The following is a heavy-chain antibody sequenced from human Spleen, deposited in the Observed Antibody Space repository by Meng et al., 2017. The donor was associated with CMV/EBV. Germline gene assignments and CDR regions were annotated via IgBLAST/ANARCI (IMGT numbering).Heavy chain of an antibody. J-gene: IGHJ5*02. CDR1: GGSISSGDYY. Sequence: QGQLQASGPGLGKPSQTLSLTCTVSGGSISSGDYYWSWIRQPPGKGLEWIGYIYYSGSTYYNPSLKSRVTISVDTSKNQFSLKLSSVTAADTAVYYCARSDLAAAGYNWFDPWGQGTLVTVSS. CDR3: ARSDLAAAGYNWFDP. V-gene: IGHV4-30-4*08. D-gene: IGHD6-13*01. CDR2: IYYSGST.